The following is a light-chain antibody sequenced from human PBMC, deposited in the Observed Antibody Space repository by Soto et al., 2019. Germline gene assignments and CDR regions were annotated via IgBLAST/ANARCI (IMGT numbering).Light chain of an antibody. J-gene: IGLJ1*01. CDR1: TDDIRSYKL. V-gene: IGLV2-14*02. CDR3: SSYTSSRTYV. Sequence: QSALTQPASVSGSPGQSITISCTGITDDIRSYKLVSWYQQYPGKAPKLIIYDVSDRPSGISNRFSGSKSDNTASLTISGLQAEDEAEYYCSSYTSSRTYVFGTGTKVTVL. CDR2: DVS.